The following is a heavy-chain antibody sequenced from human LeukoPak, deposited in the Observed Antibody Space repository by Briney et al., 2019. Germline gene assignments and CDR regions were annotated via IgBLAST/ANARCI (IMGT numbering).Heavy chain of an antibody. CDR2: ISYDGSNK. V-gene: IGHV3-30*18. J-gene: IGHJ6*03. CDR3: AKDIVPAAMLDYMDV. D-gene: IGHD2-2*01. CDR1: GSTFIRYG. Sequence: GGGLRDSCVASGSTFIRYGMHGVRPALGRGGEGVAVISYDGSNKYYADSVKGRFTISRDNSKNTLYLQMNSLRAEDTAVYYCAKDIVPAAMLDYMDVWGKGTTVTVSS.